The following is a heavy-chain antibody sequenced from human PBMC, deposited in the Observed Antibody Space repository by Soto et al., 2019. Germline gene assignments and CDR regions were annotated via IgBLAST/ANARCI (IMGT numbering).Heavy chain of an antibody. D-gene: IGHD6-19*01. CDR3: AKADGQQWLLPHLEN. J-gene: IGHJ4*02. V-gene: IGHV3-23*01. CDR1: GFNFNKYA. Sequence: EVQLLESGGGLVRPGESLRLSCAASGFNFNKYAMSWVRQAPGEGLGWVSGISCCGGTASYADPVKGRFTIAGDDAKNTLYLDMNSLRVEDTAEYYCAKADGQQWLLPHLENWGRGTLVTVS. CDR2: ISCCGGTA.